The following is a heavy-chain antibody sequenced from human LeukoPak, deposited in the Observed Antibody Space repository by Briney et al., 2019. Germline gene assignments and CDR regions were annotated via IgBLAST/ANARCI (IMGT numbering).Heavy chain of an antibody. V-gene: IGHV3-48*01. J-gene: IGHJ6*03. CDR3: ARETRDYGRHYYYMDV. Sequence: GGSLRLSRAASGFTFSSYSMYWVRQAPGKGLEWVSYISSSSSNIYYADSVKGRFTISRDNAKNSLYLQMNSLRAEDTAVYYCARETRDYGRHYYYMDVWGKGTTVTVSS. D-gene: IGHD4-17*01. CDR1: GFTFSSYS. CDR2: ISSSSSNI.